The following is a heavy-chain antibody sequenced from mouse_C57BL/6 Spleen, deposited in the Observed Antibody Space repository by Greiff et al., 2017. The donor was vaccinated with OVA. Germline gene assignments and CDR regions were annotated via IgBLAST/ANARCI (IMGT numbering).Heavy chain of an antibody. Sequence: VQLQESGAELARPGASVKMSCKASGYTFTSYTMHWVKQRPGQGLEWIGYINPSSGYTKYNQKFKDKATLTADKSSSTAYMQLSSLTSEDSAVYYCARLEVADYWGQGTTLTVAS. D-gene: IGHD1-1*02. V-gene: IGHV1-4*01. CDR3: ARLEVADY. CDR2: INPSSGYT. J-gene: IGHJ2*01. CDR1: GYTFTSYT.